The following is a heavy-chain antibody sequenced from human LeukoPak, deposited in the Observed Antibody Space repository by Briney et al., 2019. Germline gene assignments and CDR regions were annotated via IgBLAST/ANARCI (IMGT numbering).Heavy chain of an antibody. CDR1: GYTFTSYG. Sequence: GASVKVSCKASGYTFTSYGISWVRQAPGQGLEWMGRISANNGDTDYPPKLQDRVTMTTDTYTSTAYMELRSLRSDDTAMYYCARESHETREDYWGQGTLVTVSS. J-gene: IGHJ4*02. V-gene: IGHV1-18*01. CDR3: ARESHETREDY. D-gene: IGHD1-1*01. CDR2: ISANNGDT.